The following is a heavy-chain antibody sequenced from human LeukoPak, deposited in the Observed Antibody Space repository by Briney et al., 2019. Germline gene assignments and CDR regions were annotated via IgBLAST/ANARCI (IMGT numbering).Heavy chain of an antibody. V-gene: IGHV3-48*03. CDR3: AELSITMIGGV. D-gene: IGHD3-10*02. CDR2: ISSSGSTI. J-gene: IGHJ6*04. Sequence: PGGSLRLSCAASGFTFSSYEMNWVRQAPGKGLEWVSYISSSGSTIYYADSVKGRFTISRVNAKNSLYLQMNSLRAEDTAVYYCAELSITMIGGVWGKGTTVTISS. CDR1: GFTFSSYE.